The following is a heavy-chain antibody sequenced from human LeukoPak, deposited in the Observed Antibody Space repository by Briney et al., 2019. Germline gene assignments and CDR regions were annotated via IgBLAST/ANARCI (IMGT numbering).Heavy chain of an antibody. D-gene: IGHD6-13*01. CDR2: INPSGGST. CDR1: GYTFTGYY. Sequence: ASVQVSCKASGYTFTGYYMHWVRQAPGQGLEWMGIINPSGGSTSYAQKFQGRVTMTRDMSTSTVYMELSSLRSEDTAVYYCAKSHPATYSTYYYYYYMDVWGKGTTVTVSS. CDR3: AKSHPATYSTYYYYYYMDV. J-gene: IGHJ6*03. V-gene: IGHV1-46*01.